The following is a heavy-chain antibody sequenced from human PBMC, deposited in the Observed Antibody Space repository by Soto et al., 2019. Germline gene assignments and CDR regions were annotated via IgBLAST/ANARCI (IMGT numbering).Heavy chain of an antibody. CDR1: GGSISSSSYY. Sequence: SETLSLTCTVSGGSISSSSYYWGWIRQPPGKGLEWIGSIYYSGSTYYNPSLKSRVTISVDTSKNQFSLKLSSVTAADTAVYYCARHGAQKAGGIEAPRTLCGMDVWGQGTTVTVSS. D-gene: IGHD6-13*01. V-gene: IGHV4-39*01. CDR2: IYYSGST. J-gene: IGHJ6*02. CDR3: ARHGAQKAGGIEAPRTLCGMDV.